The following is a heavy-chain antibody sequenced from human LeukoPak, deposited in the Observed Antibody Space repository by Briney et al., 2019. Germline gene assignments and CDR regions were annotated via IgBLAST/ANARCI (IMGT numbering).Heavy chain of an antibody. J-gene: IGHJ4*02. Sequence: SETLSLTCAVYGGSFSGYYWSWIRQPPGKGLEWIGEINHSGTTNYNPSLKSRVTISVDTSKNQFSLNLSSVTAADTAVFYCARRGVYCSDTSCYWVFDYWGQGTLVTVSS. V-gene: IGHV4-34*01. D-gene: IGHD2-2*01. CDR2: INHSGTT. CDR3: ARRGVYCSDTSCYWVFDY. CDR1: GGSFSGYY.